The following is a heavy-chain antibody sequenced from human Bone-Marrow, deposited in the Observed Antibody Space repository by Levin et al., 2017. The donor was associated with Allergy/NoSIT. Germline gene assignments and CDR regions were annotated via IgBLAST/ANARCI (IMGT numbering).Heavy chain of an antibody. CDR1: GYTFTSYG. CDR3: ARDGSYSSSWQGHYYYYYGMDV. Sequence: ASVKVSCKASGYTFTSYGISWVRQAPGQGLEWMGWISAYNGNTNYAQKLQGRVTMTTDTSTSTAYMELRSLRSDDTAVYYCARDGSYSSSWQGHYYYYYGMDVWGQGTTVTVSS. CDR2: ISAYNGNT. V-gene: IGHV1-18*01. J-gene: IGHJ6*02. D-gene: IGHD6-13*01.